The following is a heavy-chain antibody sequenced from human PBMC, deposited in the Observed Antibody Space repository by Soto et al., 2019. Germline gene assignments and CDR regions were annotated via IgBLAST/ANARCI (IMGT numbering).Heavy chain of an antibody. V-gene: IGHV4-30-4*01. D-gene: IGHD6-13*01. Sequence: SETLSLTCTVSGGSISSGDYYWSWIRQPPGKGLEWIGYIYYSGSTYYNPSLKSRVTISVDTSKNQFSLKLSSVTAADTAVYYCARHIAAAVYYFDYWGQGTLVTVSS. CDR1: GGSISSGDYY. CDR2: IYYSGST. CDR3: ARHIAAAVYYFDY. J-gene: IGHJ4*02.